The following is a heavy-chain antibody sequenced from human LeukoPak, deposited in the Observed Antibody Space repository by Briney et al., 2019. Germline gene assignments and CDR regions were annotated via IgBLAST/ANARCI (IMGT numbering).Heavy chain of an antibody. CDR1: GFTLSTHN. CDR2: ISSDSSYI. CDR3: ARVRPSGIDYDSNGYYCAFDI. Sequence: PWGSLSFTCAASGFTLSTHNINWVRQAPGRGLEWVSSISSDSSYIYYADSMKGRLTISRDNAANSAVLQMNSLRVEDTAVYYCARVRPSGIDYDSNGYYCAFDIWG. J-gene: IGHJ3*02. D-gene: IGHD3-22*01. V-gene: IGHV3-21*01.